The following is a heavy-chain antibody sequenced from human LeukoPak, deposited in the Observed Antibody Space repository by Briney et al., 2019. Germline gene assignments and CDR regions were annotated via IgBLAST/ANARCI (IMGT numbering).Heavy chain of an antibody. CDR2: INPSGGST. CDR1: GYTFTSYY. V-gene: IGHV1-46*01. CDR3: ARDLGSYLFDY. D-gene: IGHD1-26*01. Sequence: ASVKVSCKASGYTFTSYYMHWVRQAPGQGLEWMGIINPSGGSTSYAQKFQGRVTMTRDMSTSTVYMELSSLRSEDTAVYYCARDLGSYLFDYWGQGTLVTVSS. J-gene: IGHJ4*02.